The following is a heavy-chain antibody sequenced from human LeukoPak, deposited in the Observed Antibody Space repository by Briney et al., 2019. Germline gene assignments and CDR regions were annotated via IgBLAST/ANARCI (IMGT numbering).Heavy chain of an antibody. CDR1: GGTFSSYA. Sequence: SVKVSCKASGGTFSSYAISWVRQAPGQGLEWMGGISPIFGTANYAQKFQGRVTITTDESTSTAYMELSSLRSEDTAVYYCAGKRYSGYDLVIAYYYYMDVWGKGTTVTVSS. CDR2: ISPIFGTA. D-gene: IGHD5-12*01. V-gene: IGHV1-69*05. CDR3: AGKRYSGYDLVIAYYYYMDV. J-gene: IGHJ6*03.